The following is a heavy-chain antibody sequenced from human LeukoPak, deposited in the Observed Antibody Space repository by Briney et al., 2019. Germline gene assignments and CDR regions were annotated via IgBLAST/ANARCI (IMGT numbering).Heavy chain of an antibody. CDR1: GFTFSNYA. CDR2: ISGSGDNT. CDR3: ARRGWLVNFDY. V-gene: IGHV3-23*01. J-gene: IGHJ4*02. Sequence: GGSLRLSCAASGFTFSNYAMSWVRQDPGKGPEWVSIISGSGDNTHYADSVKGRFTISRDNSKNTLYLQMNTLRAEDTATYHCARRGWLVNFDYWGQGTLVTVSS. D-gene: IGHD6-19*01.